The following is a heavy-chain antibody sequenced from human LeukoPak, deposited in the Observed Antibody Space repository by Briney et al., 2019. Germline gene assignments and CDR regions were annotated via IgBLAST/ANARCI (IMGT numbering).Heavy chain of an antibody. J-gene: IGHJ4*02. CDR2: ISAYNGNT. D-gene: IGHD2-15*01. CDR1: GYTFTSYG. Sequence: ASVKVSCKASGYTFTSYGISWVRQAPGQGLEWMGWISAYNGNTNYAQKLQGRVTMTTDTSTSTAYMELRSLRSDDTAVYYCARDVVVVAAAFLDYWAREPWSPSPQ. CDR3: ARDVVVVAAAFLDY. V-gene: IGHV1-18*01.